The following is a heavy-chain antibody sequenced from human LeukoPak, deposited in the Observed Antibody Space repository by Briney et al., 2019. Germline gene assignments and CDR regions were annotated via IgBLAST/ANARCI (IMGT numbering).Heavy chain of an antibody. CDR2: IHPGDSDT. CDR1: GYSFTTYW. CDR3: ARGKIGYSYGSYY. V-gene: IGHV5-51*01. D-gene: IGHD5-18*01. J-gene: IGHJ4*02. Sequence: GESLKISCKGSGYSFTTYWIGWVRQMPGKGLEWMGIIHPGDSDTRYSPSFQGQVTISADKSISTAYLQWSSLKASDTAMYYCARGKIGYSYGSYYWGQGTLVTVSS.